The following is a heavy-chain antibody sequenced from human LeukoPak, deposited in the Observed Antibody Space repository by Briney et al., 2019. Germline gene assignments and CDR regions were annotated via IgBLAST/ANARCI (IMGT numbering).Heavy chain of an antibody. Sequence: SETLSLTCTVSGGSISSGGYYWSWIRQHPGKGLEWIGYIYYSGSTYYNPSLKSRVTISVDTSKNQFSLKLSSVTAADTAVYYCARALTVAGTQAIRFDPWGQGTLVTVSS. D-gene: IGHD6-19*01. J-gene: IGHJ5*02. CDR3: ARALTVAGTQAIRFDP. CDR2: IYYSGST. CDR1: GGSISSGGYY. V-gene: IGHV4-31*03.